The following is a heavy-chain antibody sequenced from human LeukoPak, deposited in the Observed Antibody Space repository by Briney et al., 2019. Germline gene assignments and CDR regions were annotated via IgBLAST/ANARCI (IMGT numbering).Heavy chain of an antibody. J-gene: IGHJ5*02. CDR1: GYTFTSYG. CDR3: ARFYNLDFWSGYYGGDWFDP. V-gene: IGHV1-18*01. Sequence: ASVKVSCKASGYTFTSYGISWVRQAPGQGLEWMRWISAYNGNTNYARKLQGRVTMTTDTSTSTAYMELRSLRSDDTAVYYCARFYNLDFWSGYYGGDWFDPWGQGTLVTVSS. CDR2: ISAYNGNT. D-gene: IGHD3-3*01.